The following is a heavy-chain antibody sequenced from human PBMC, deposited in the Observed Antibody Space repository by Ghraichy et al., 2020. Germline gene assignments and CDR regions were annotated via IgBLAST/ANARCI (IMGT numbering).Heavy chain of an antibody. V-gene: IGHV3-33*01. CDR1: GFTFSSYG. Sequence: GGSLRLSCAASGFTFSSYGMHWVRQAPGKGLEWVAVIWYDGSNKYYADSVKGRFTISRDNSKNTLYLQMNSLRAEDTAVYYCARDEGYCSSTSCYRGAYYYYGMDVWGQGTTVTVSS. CDR2: IWYDGSNK. D-gene: IGHD2-2*02. CDR3: ARDEGYCSSTSCYRGAYYYYGMDV. J-gene: IGHJ6*02.